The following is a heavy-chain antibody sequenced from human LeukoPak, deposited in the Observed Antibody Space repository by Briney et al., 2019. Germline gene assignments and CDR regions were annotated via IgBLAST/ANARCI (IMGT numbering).Heavy chain of an antibody. CDR2: ISYDGSNK. D-gene: IGHD3-10*01. V-gene: IGHV3-30-3*01. CDR3: ARDWTSTPNGSGSFDY. J-gene: IGHJ4*02. CDR1: GFTFSSYA. Sequence: GGSLRLSCAASGFTFSSYAMHWVRQAPGKGLEWVAVISYDGSNKYYADSVKGRFTISRDNSKNTLYLQMNSLRAEDTAVYYCARDWTSTPNGSGSFDYWGQGTLVTVSS.